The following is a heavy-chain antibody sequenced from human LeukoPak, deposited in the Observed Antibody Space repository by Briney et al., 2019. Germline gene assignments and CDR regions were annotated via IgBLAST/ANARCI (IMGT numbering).Heavy chain of an antibody. CDR1: VGSFSGYY. Sequence: SETLSLTCAVYVGSFSGYYWSWIRQPTGKGLEWIGEINHSGSTNYNSSLKSRVTISVDTSKNQFSLKLSSVTAADTAVYYCARQRSDYKRTWFDPWGQGTLVTVSS. CDR2: INHSGST. D-gene: IGHD4-11*01. J-gene: IGHJ5*02. V-gene: IGHV4-34*01. CDR3: ARQRSDYKRTWFDP.